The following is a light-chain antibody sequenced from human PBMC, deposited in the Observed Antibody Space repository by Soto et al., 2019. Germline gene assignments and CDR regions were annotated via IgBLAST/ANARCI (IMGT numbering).Light chain of an antibody. Sequence: EIVLTQSPGTQSLSPGERATLSCRASQSVGSSYVAWYQQKPGQAPRLLIYGASSRATGIPDRFSGSGSGTDLTLTSSSLEPEDVAVYYCQQYGISPWTFGQGTKVDNK. CDR2: GAS. CDR3: QQYGISPWT. V-gene: IGKV3-20*01. CDR1: QSVGSSY. J-gene: IGKJ1*01.